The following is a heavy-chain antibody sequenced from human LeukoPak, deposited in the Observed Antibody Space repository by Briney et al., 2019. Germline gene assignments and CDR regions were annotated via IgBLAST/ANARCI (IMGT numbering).Heavy chain of an antibody. CDR3: AKDSRKVLDY. J-gene: IGHJ4*02. Sequence: GGSLRLSCAASGFTFSDYHMAWIRQPPGKGLEWVSYMSGGSYTIHYADSVKGRFTISRDNAESSLSLQMNSLRAEDTAVYYCAKDSRKVLDYWGQGTLVTVSS. V-gene: IGHV3-11*04. CDR1: GFTFSDYH. CDR2: MSGGSYTI.